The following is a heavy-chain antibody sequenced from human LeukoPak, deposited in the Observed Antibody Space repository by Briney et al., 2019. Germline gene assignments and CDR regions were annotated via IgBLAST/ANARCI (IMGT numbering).Heavy chain of an antibody. CDR3: AREAGARRVLNY. J-gene: IGHJ4*02. CDR2: ISGNGAHP. D-gene: IGHD6-6*01. Sequence: GGSLRLSCEASEFILSSYAMSWVRQAPGKGLEWVSSISGNGAHPYYADSVKGRFTISRDNSKNTLYLQMNSLRAEDTAVYYCAREAGARRVLNYWGQGTLVTVSS. V-gene: IGHV3-23*01. CDR1: EFILSSYA.